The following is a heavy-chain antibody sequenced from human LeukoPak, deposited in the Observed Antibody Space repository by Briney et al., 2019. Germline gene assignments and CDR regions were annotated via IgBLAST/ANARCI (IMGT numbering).Heavy chain of an antibody. CDR3: ARAAAGLDY. D-gene: IGHD6-13*01. Sequence: SETLSLTCTVSGGSISSGGYYWSWIRQPPGKGLEWIGYIYHSGSTYYNPSLKSRVTISVDRSKNQFSLKLSSVTAADTAVYYCARAAAGLDYWGQGTLVTVSS. V-gene: IGHV4-30-2*01. CDR1: GGSISSGGYY. CDR2: IYHSGST. J-gene: IGHJ4*02.